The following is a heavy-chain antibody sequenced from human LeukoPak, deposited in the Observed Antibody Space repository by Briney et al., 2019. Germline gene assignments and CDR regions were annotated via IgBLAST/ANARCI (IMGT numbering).Heavy chain of an antibody. CDR2: INPNSGGT. CDR1: GYTFTGYY. CDR3: ARACSSTSCFTNPFDY. V-gene: IGHV1-2*02. J-gene: IGHJ4*02. Sequence: ASVKVSCKASGYTFTGYYMHWVRQAPGQGLEWMGWINPNSGGTNCAQKFQGRVTMTRDTSISTAYMELSRLRSDDTAVYYCARACSSTSCFTNPFDYWGQGTLVTVSS. D-gene: IGHD2-2*01.